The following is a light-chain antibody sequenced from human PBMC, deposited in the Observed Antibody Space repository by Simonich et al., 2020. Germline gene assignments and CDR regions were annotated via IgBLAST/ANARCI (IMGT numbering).Light chain of an antibody. Sequence: DIVMTQTPLSLSVTPGQPASISCKSSQSLLHSDGKTYLYWDLQKPGQSPQLLIYDVSNRFSGVPDRFSGSGSGTDFTLKISRVEAEDVGVYYCMQSIQLPLTFGGGTKVEIK. CDR1: QSLLHSDGKTY. J-gene: IGKJ4*01. V-gene: IGKV2D-29*02. CDR2: DVS. CDR3: MQSIQLPLT.